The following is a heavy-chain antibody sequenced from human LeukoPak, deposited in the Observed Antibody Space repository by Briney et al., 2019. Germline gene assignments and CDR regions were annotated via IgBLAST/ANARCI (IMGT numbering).Heavy chain of an antibody. Sequence: SVKVSCKASGGTFSSYAISRVRQAPGQGLEWMGRIIPILGIANYAQKFQGRVTITADKSTSTAYMELSSLRSEDTAVYYCAALRDSSSWYNPPFDYWGQGTLVTVSS. CDR1: GGTFSSYA. CDR2: IIPILGIA. CDR3: AALRDSSSWYNPPFDY. V-gene: IGHV1-69*04. D-gene: IGHD6-13*01. J-gene: IGHJ4*02.